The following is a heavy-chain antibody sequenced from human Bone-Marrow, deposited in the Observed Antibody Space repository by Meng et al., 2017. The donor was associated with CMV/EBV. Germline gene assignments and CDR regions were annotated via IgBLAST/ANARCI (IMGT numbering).Heavy chain of an antibody. J-gene: IGHJ6*02. CDR2: INHSGST. CDR3: ARGHSIAALRNYYGMDV. D-gene: IGHD6-6*01. V-gene: IGHV4-34*01. CDR1: GGSFSGYY. Sequence: SETLSLTCAVYGGSFSGYYWSWIRQPPGKGLEWIGEINHSGSTNYNPSLKRRVTISVDTSKNQFSLKLSSVTAADTAVYYCARGHSIAALRNYYGMDVWGQGTTVTVSS.